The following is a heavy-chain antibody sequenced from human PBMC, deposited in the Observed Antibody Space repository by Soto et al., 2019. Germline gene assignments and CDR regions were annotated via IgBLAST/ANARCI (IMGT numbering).Heavy chain of an antibody. CDR3: ARGSSWYGYYYGMDV. V-gene: IGHV3-33*01. CDR2: IWYDGSNK. J-gene: IGHJ6*02. CDR1: GFTFSSYG. Sequence: QVQLVESGGGVVQPGRSLRLSCAASGFTFSSYGMHWVRQAPGKGLEWVAVIWYDGSNKYYADSVKGRFTISRDNSKNTLYLQMNSLRAEDTAVYYCARGSSWYGYYYGMDVWGQVNTVTVSS. D-gene: IGHD6-13*01.